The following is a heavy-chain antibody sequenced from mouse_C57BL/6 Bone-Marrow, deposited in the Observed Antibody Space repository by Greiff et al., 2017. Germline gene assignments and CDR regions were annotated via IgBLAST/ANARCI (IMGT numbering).Heavy chain of an antibody. V-gene: IGHV8-8*01. CDR2: IWWDDDK. CDR1: GFLLSTFGMG. D-gene: IGHD1-1*01. CDR3: ARHYYGSSYDAMDY. J-gene: IGHJ4*01. Sequence: QVTLKESGPGILQPSQTLSLTCSFSGFLLSTFGMGVGWIRQPSGKGLEWLAHIWWDDDKYYNPALKSRLTISKDTSKNQVFLKIANVDTADTATYYCARHYYGSSYDAMDYWGQGTSVTVSS.